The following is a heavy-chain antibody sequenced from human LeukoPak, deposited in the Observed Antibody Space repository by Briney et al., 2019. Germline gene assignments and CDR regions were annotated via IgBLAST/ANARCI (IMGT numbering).Heavy chain of an antibody. CDR1: GGTFSSYA. CDR3: ARDQDDFWSGPTHYYYGMDV. V-gene: IGHV1-69*04. D-gene: IGHD3-3*01. J-gene: IGHJ6*02. CDR2: IIPILGIA. Sequence: SVKVSCKASGGTFSSYAISWVRQAPGQGLEWMGRIIPILGIANYAQKFQGRVTITADKSTSTAYMELSSLRSEDTAVYYCARDQDDFWSGPTHYYYGMDVWGQGTTVTVSS.